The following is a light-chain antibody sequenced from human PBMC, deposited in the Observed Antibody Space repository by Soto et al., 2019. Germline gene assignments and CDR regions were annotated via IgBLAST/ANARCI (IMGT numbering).Light chain of an antibody. J-gene: IGKJ1*01. CDR3: QQDVSPGT. V-gene: IGKV3-20*01. CDR2: GAS. Sequence: GLSQSPGAVSLSPGERATLSCRASQSVSNNYLAWYQQKPGQAPRLLIYGASNRATGIPDRFSGSGSGTDFTLTISRLEPEDFAVYYSQQDVSPGTFGQGTKVAI. CDR1: QSVSNNY.